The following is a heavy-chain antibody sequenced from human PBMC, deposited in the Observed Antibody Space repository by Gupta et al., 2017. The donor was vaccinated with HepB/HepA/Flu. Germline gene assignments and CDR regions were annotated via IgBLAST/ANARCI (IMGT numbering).Heavy chain of an antibody. V-gene: IGHV1-2*02. CDR2: INPNRGGT. D-gene: IGHD3-3*01. Sequence: QVQLVQSGAEVKKPGASVKVSCKASGYTFTGYDMHWVRQAPGQGLEWMGWINPNRGGTNYAQKFQGRVTMTRDTSISTAYMELSRLRSDDTAVYYCARAGQSTIFELMGYYYMDVWGKGTTVTVSS. CDR3: ARAGQSTIFELMGYYYMDV. J-gene: IGHJ6*03. CDR1: GYTFTGYD.